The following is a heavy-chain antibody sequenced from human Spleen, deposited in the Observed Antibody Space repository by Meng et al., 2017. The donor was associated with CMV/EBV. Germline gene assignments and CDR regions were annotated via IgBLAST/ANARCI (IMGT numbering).Heavy chain of an antibody. V-gene: IGHV1-8*02. CDR3: ARSKAVRTLRSATKFDY. Sequence: ASVKVSCKAFGYSFTGYYIQWVRQAPGQRLEWMGWMNPNSGNTGYAQKFQGRVAFTRDTSTTTAYMELSSLRSEDAAIYYCARSKAVRTLRSATKFDYWGQGTLVTVPQ. D-gene: IGHD6-19*01. CDR1: GYSFTGYY. J-gene: IGHJ4*02. CDR2: MNPNSGNT.